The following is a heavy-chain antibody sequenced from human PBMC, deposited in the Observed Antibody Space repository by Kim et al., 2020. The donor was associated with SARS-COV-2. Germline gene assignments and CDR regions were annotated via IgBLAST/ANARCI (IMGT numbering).Heavy chain of an antibody. CDR2: TYYRSGWSS. J-gene: IGHJ4*02. V-gene: IGHV6-1*01. D-gene: IGHD6-13*01. CDR3: ARGGLGTTWSFDY. Sequence: SQTLSLTCDISWDSVSSGAAAWNWIRQSPSRGLEWLGRTYYRSGWSSDYALSVKGRITISPDTSRNQFSLQLNSVTPEDTAVYYCARGGLGTTWSFDYWGQGTLVTVSS. CDR1: WDSVSSGAAA.